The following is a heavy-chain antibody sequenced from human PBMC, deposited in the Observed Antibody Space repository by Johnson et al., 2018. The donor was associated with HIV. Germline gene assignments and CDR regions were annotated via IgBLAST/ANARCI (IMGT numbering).Heavy chain of an antibody. CDR2: ISWNSGSI. CDR1: GFTFDDYA. CDR3: AKDISGWSSRGGAFDI. J-gene: IGHJ3*02. Sequence: VQLVESGGGLVQPGRSLRLSCAASGFTFDDYAMHWVRQATGKGLEWVSGISWNSGSIGYADSVKGRFTISRDNAKNSMYLQMNSLRAEDTALYYCAKDISGWSSRGGAFDIWGQGTMVTVSS. D-gene: IGHD6-19*01. V-gene: IGHV3-9*01.